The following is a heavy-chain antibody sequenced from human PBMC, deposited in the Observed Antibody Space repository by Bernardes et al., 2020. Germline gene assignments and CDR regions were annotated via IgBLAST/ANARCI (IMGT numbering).Heavy chain of an antibody. CDR1: GFSLSTSGVG. V-gene: IGHV2-5*01. J-gene: IGHJ4*02. CDR2: IYWNDDK. D-gene: IGHD3-22*01. Sequence: SGPTLVKPTQTLTLTCTFSGFSLSTSGVGVGWIRQPPGKALEWLALIYWNDDKRYSPSLKSRLTITNDTSKNQVVLTMTNMDPVDTATYYCAHFTYYDSTIDYWGQGTLVTVSS. CDR3: AHFTYYDSTIDY.